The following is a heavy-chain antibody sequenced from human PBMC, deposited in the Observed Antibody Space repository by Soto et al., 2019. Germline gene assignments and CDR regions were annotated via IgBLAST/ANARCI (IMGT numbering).Heavy chain of an antibody. Sequence: QVQLQESGPGLVKPSQTLSLTCTVSGGSISSGDYYWSWIRQPPGKGLEWIGYIYYSGSTYYNPSLKGRVTTPVDTFTQQFALKLSSVTAADTVGYYCARTDDYGDPTDYWGQGTLVTVSS. CDR2: IYYSGST. J-gene: IGHJ4*02. D-gene: IGHD4-17*01. CDR1: GGSISSGDYY. V-gene: IGHV4-30-4*01. CDR3: ARTDDYGDPTDY.